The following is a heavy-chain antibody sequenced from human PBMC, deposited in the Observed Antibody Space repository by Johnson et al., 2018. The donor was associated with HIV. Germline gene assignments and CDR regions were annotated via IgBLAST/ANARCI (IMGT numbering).Heavy chain of an antibody. CDR1: GFTFSDYY. CDR2: ISSRGSTR. V-gene: IGHV3-11*04. CDR3: ARDPGNGGRPFDAFDV. J-gene: IGHJ3*01. Sequence: QVQLVESGGGLVQPGGSLRLSCAASGFTFSDYYMSWIRQAPGKGLEWVSYISSRGSTRDYADAVKGGCTISRDNSKNTVFLQMDSLRGEDTAVYYCARDPGNGGRPFDAFDVWGQGTMVTVSS. D-gene: IGHD4-23*01.